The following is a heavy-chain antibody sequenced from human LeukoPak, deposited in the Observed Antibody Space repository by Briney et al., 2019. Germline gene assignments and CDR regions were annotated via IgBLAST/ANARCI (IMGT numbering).Heavy chain of an antibody. Sequence: ASVKVSCKASGYTFTGYYMHWVRQAPGQGLEWMGWINPNSGGTNYAQKFQGGVTMTRDTSNSTAYMELTRLRSDGTAVYYCARGSGGSTPRSDASWWENTAPEYFQHWGQGTLVTVSS. J-gene: IGHJ1*01. CDR3: ARGSGGSTPRSDASWWENTAPEYFQH. CDR1: GYTFTGYY. D-gene: IGHD1-26*01. CDR2: INPNSGGT. V-gene: IGHV1-2*02.